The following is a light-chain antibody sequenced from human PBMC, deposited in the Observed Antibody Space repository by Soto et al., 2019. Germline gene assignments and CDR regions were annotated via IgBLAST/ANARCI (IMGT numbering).Light chain of an antibody. Sequence: DVESTQSPSTVSASVGDRVTITCRASQNIRDWVAWFQQRPGKTPKLLIYDVSTLESGVPSRFSGSGSGTEFTFTISGLHPDDFATNYCQQDNSYPDNFGQGSKL. CDR3: QQDNSYPDN. V-gene: IGKV1-5*01. CDR1: QNIRDW. J-gene: IGKJ2*01. CDR2: DVS.